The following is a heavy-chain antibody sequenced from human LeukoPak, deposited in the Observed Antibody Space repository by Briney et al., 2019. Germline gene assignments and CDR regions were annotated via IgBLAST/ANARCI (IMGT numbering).Heavy chain of an antibody. CDR2: FDPEDGET. CDR1: GYTLTELS. CDR3: ATDSSIYSGSPLDLGV. J-gene: IGHJ6*04. V-gene: IGHV1-24*01. Sequence: ASVKVSCKVSGYTLTELSMHWVRQAPGKGLEWTGGFDPEDGETIYAQKFQGRVTMTEDTSTDTAYMELSSLRSEDTAVYYCATDSSIYSGSPLDLGVWGKGTTATVSS. D-gene: IGHD1-26*01.